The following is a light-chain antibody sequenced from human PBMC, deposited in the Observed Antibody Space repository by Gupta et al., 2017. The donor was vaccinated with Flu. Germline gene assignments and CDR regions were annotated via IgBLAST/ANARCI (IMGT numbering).Light chain of an antibody. V-gene: IGLV1-40*01. CDR3: QSYDTGRSGPWV. CDR1: RSNLGAGYD. CDR2: ENN. J-gene: IGLJ3*02. Sequence: QSVLTQPPSVSGAPGQTITISCTGSRSNLGAGYDVHWYQQPPGSAPRLLIYENNNRPSGVSARFSASKSGSSASLAITGLHPDDEADYFCQSYDTGRSGPWVFGGGTRLTV.